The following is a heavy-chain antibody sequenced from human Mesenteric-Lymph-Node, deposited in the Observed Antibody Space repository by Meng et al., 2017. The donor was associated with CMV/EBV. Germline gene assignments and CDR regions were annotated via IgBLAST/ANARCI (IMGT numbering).Heavy chain of an antibody. CDR3: TTEDRGIGAFDI. CDR2: INSDGRRT. CDR1: GFSFSSYW. J-gene: IGHJ3*02. D-gene: IGHD2-15*01. Sequence: GESLKISCAASGFSFSSYWMHWVRQVPGKGLVWVSRINSDGRRTTYVDSVKGRFTISRDNAKNTLFLQMNGLRAEDTAVYYCTTEDRGIGAFDIWGQGTMVTVSS. V-gene: IGHV3-74*01.